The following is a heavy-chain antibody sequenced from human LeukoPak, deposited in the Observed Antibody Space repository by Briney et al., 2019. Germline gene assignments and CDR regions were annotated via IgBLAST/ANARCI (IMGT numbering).Heavy chain of an antibody. J-gene: IGHJ6*01. V-gene: IGHV3-74*01. CDR1: GFTFSDYY. Sequence: GGSLRLSCAASGFTFSDYYMSWIRQAPGKGLVWVSRINTDGSGTIYADSVKGRFTISRDNAKNTLYLQMNSLRAEDTAVYYCARVVPRGDYYGMDVWGQGTTVTVSS. CDR2: INTDGSGT. CDR3: ARVVPRGDYYGMDV.